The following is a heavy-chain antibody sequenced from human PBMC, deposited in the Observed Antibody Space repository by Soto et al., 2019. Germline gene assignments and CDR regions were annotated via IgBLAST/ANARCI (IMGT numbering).Heavy chain of an antibody. CDR2: IYYTGYT. CDR3: ARGAEAVAGTLDS. D-gene: IGHD6-13*01. J-gene: IGHJ4*02. Sequence: SETLSLTCTVSGGSISSYYWSWIRQFPGKGLEWIGYIYYTGYTNYNPSLHSRVTISVDTSKNQFSLKLSSVTAADTAVYYCARGAEAVAGTLDSWGQGTQVTVSS. V-gene: IGHV4-59*08. CDR1: GGSISSYY.